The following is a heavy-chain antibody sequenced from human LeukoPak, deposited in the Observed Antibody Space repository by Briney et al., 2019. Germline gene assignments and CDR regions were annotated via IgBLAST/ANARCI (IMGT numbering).Heavy chain of an antibody. D-gene: IGHD3-22*01. CDR1: GFTFSSYA. Sequence: GGPLRLSCAASGFTFSSYAMSWVRQAPGKGLEWVSAISGSGGSTYYADSVKGRFTISRDNSKNTLYLQMNSLRAEDTAVYYCAKEPPYYDSSGYYPIDYWGQGTLVTVSS. CDR2: ISGSGGST. V-gene: IGHV3-23*01. J-gene: IGHJ4*02. CDR3: AKEPPYYDSSGYYPIDY.